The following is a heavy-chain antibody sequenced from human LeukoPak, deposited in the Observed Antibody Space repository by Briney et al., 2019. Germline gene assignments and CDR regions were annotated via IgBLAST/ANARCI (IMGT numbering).Heavy chain of an antibody. CDR3: ARGRAYSGKGYGMDV. J-gene: IGHJ6*02. D-gene: IGHD5-12*01. Sequence: GRSLRLSCAASDFIFNNYAMHWVRQAPGKGLEWVAAISYDGKNKYYAESVKGRFTISRDNSKNTLYLQMNSLRAEDTAVYYCARGRAYSGKGYGMDVWGQGTTVTVSS. CDR1: DFIFNNYA. V-gene: IGHV3-30*04. CDR2: ISYDGKNK.